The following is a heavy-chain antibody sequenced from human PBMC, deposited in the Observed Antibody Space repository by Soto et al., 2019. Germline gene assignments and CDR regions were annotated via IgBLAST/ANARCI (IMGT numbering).Heavy chain of an antibody. Sequence: GGSLRLSCAASGFTFSSYGMHWVRQAPGKGLEWVAVISYDGSNKYYADSVKGRFTISRDNSKNTLYLKMNSLRAEDTAVYYCSKDRDVLRFLEWLLSPFDYWGQGTLVTVSS. V-gene: IGHV3-30*18. J-gene: IGHJ4*02. CDR3: SKDRDVLRFLEWLLSPFDY. CDR2: ISYDGSNK. D-gene: IGHD3-3*01. CDR1: GFTFSSYG.